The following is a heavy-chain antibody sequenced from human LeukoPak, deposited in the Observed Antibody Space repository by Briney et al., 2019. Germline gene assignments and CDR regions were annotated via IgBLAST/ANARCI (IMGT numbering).Heavy chain of an antibody. Sequence: SGGSLRLSGVASGFTFSSYEMNWVRQTPGKGLEWVSYISSSGSTRYYADSVKGRFTFSRDNAKNSLYLQMNSLRGEDTAVYYCARGERMVRGLLFDYWGQGTLVTVSS. CDR3: ARGERMVRGLLFDY. J-gene: IGHJ4*02. CDR2: ISSSGSTR. D-gene: IGHD3-10*01. V-gene: IGHV3-48*03. CDR1: GFTFSSYE.